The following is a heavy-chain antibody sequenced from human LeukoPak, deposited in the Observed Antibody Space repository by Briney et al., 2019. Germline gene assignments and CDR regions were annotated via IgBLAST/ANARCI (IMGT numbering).Heavy chain of an antibody. V-gene: IGHV3-7*01. CDR3: ARHPFRGGYYHEGDLFDY. CDR2: INEHGSDK. D-gene: IGHD3-22*01. Sequence: PGGSLRLSCAASGFTFSHYWMTWVRQAPGKGLEWLANINEHGSDKYYVDSVKGRFTISRDNAKNSLFLQMNSLRAEDTAVYYCARHPFRGGYYHEGDLFDYWGQGTLVTVSS. J-gene: IGHJ4*02. CDR1: GFTFSHYW.